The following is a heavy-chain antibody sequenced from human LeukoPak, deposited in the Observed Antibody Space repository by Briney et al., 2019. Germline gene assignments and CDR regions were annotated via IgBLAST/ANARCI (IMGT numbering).Heavy chain of an antibody. CDR1: GFTFSSYG. Sequence: QPGGSLRLSCAASGFTFSSYGMHWVRQAPGKGLEWVAVIWYDGSNKYYADSVKGRFTISRDNSNNTLYMQMNSLRAEDTAVYYCAKAGCSSTSCLGYNWFDPWGQGTLVTVSS. V-gene: IGHV3-33*06. D-gene: IGHD2-2*01. CDR3: AKAGCSSTSCLGYNWFDP. CDR2: IWYDGSNK. J-gene: IGHJ5*02.